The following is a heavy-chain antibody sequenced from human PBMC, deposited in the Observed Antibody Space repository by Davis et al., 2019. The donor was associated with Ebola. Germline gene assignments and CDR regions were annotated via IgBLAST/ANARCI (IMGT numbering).Heavy chain of an antibody. D-gene: IGHD3-16*01. CDR3: ARGELEIRLGWFDP. CDR2: IIPILGIA. V-gene: IGHV1-69*04. J-gene: IGHJ5*02. Sequence: SVKVSCKASGGTFSSYAISWVRQAPGQGLEWMGRIIPILGIANYAQKFQGRVTITADKSTSTAYMELSSLRSEDTAVYYCARGELEIRLGWFDPWGQGTLVTVSS. CDR1: GGTFSSYA.